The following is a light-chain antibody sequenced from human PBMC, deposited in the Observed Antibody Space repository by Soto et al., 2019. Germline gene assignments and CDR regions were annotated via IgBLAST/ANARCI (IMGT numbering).Light chain of an antibody. Sequence: EIVLTQSPATLSLSPGERATLSCRASQSVSSYLAWYQQKPGQAPRLLIYDASNRSTGIPARLSGSGFGTDFTLTISSLEPEDFAVYYCQQRSHWPPAFGQGTKVEIK. CDR3: QQRSHWPPA. J-gene: IGKJ2*01. V-gene: IGKV3-11*01. CDR2: DAS. CDR1: QSVSSY.